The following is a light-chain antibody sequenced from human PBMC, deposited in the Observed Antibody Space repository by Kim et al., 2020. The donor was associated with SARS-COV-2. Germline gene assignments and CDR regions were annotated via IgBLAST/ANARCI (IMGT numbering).Light chain of an antibody. J-gene: IGKJ4*01. Sequence: EIVMTQSPATLSVSPGERATLSCRANQNVGNILAWYQQKPGQAPRLLIYAASTRATGIPARFSGSGSGTDFTLTISGLQSEDVAVYYCQQYNNWPFLTFGGGTMVDIK. CDR2: AAS. CDR3: QQYNNWPFLT. CDR1: QNVGNI. V-gene: IGKV3-15*01.